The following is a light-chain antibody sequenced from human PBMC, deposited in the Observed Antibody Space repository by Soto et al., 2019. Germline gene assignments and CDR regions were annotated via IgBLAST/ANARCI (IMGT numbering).Light chain of an antibody. CDR1: SSDIGGYNY. CDR3: STYTRTITRWV. V-gene: IGLV2-14*01. Sequence: QSVLTQPASVSGSPGQSITISCTGTSSDIGGYNYVSWYQQHPGKAPKLIIYDVNHRPSGVSNRFSGSKSGNTASLTISGLQAEDESDYHCSTYTRTITRWVFVGGTKLTVL. J-gene: IGLJ3*02. CDR2: DVN.